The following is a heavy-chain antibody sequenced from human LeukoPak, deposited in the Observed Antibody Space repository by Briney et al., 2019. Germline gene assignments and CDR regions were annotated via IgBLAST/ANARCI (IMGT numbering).Heavy chain of an antibody. D-gene: IGHD3-22*01. CDR3: ARVPLYQDYYDSSGYFDY. Sequence: PSETLSLTCTVSDGSVSPYYWSWVRQPPGRGLEWIGNIYYSGSTDSNPSLKSRVTFSVDTSKNQFSLKLSSVTAADTAVYYCARVPLYQDYYDSSGYFDYWGQGTLVTVSS. CDR1: DGSVSPYY. V-gene: IGHV4-59*02. J-gene: IGHJ4*02. CDR2: IYYSGST.